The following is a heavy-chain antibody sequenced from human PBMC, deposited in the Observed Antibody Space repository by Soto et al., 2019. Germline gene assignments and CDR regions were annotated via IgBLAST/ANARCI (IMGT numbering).Heavy chain of an antibody. Sequence: QVQLQESGPGLVKPSGTLSLTCAVSGGSISSSNWWSWVRQPPGMRLEWIGETHHSRTTNYNPSLKSRVTISVDKPTNQFSLKLSCVAAADTAFYYCAREGSGSSFFDYWGQGTLVTVSS. CDR3: AREGSGSSFFDY. V-gene: IGHV4-4*02. D-gene: IGHD3-10*01. J-gene: IGHJ4*02. CDR1: GGSISSSNW. CDR2: THHSRTT.